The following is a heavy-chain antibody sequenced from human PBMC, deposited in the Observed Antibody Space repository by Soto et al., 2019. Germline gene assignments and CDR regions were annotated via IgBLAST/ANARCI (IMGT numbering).Heavy chain of an antibody. CDR2: ISGCGDSK. Sequence: EVQLLESGGGLVQPGWSLRLSCAASGFTFSSHAMSWVRQAPGKGLECVSVISGCGDSKYYADSVKGRFTISKENSKNTQYLQMNSLRVEHTAIYYCANHKRNRLLCLKDQWGQGTLVTVSS. CDR1: GFTFSSHA. J-gene: IGHJ1*01. V-gene: IGHV3-23*01. D-gene: IGHD2-15*01. CDR3: ANHKRNRLLCLKDQ.